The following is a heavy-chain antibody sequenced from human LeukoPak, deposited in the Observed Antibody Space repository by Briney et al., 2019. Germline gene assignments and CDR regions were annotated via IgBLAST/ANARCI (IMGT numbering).Heavy chain of an antibody. CDR3: ARHSGYALYNWFDP. CDR1: GGSISSTNYY. D-gene: IGHD5-12*01. J-gene: IGHJ5*02. CDR2: ISYSGST. Sequence: PSETLSLTCTVSGGSISSTNYYWAWIRQPPGKGLEWIGSISYSGSTYYNPSLTSRVTSSVDTSKRQFSLRLTSVTAADTAVYYCARHSGYALYNWFDPWGQGTLVTVSS. V-gene: IGHV4-39*01.